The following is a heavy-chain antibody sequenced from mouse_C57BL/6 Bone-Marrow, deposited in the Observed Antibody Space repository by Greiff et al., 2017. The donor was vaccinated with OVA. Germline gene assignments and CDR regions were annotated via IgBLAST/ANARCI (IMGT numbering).Heavy chain of an antibody. Sequence: EVQGVESGGDLVKPGGSLKLSCAASGFTFSSYGMSWVRQTPDKRLEWVATISSGGSYTYYPDSVKGRFTISRDNAKNTLYLQMSRLKSEDTAMYYCARHEQGYAMDYWGQGTSVTVSS. J-gene: IGHJ4*01. CDR2: ISSGGSYT. CDR3: ARHEQGYAMDY. CDR1: GFTFSSYG. V-gene: IGHV5-6*01.